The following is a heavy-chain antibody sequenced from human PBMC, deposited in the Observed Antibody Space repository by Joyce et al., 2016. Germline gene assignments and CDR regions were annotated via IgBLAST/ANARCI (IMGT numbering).Heavy chain of an antibody. Sequence: QVQLQQWGAGLLKPSETLSLSGAVPGGPFRGFFWTWVRQPPGKGLEWIGDINNSGVTNYNPSLKTRVTFSVDTSKNQFSLKLTSLSAADTAVYYCARSQWLAPLMYWGQRTPVTVSS. CDR3: ARSQWLAPLMY. CDR2: INNSGVT. J-gene: IGHJ4*02. D-gene: IGHD6-19*01. V-gene: IGHV4-34*01. CDR1: GGPFRGFF.